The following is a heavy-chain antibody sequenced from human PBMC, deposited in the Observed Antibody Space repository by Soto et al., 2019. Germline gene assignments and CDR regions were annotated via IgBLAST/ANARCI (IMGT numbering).Heavy chain of an antibody. CDR2: IYYSGST. CDR1: GGSISSGGYY. Sequence: SDTLSLTCTVSGGSISSGGYYWSWIRQHPGKGLEWIGYIYYSGSTYYNPSLKSRVTISVDTSKNQFSLKLSSVTAADTAVYYCACQEPSGYSSRNHAFDPWGQGTLVTVSS. J-gene: IGHJ5*02. D-gene: IGHD6-13*01. CDR3: ACQEPSGYSSRNHAFDP. V-gene: IGHV4-31*03.